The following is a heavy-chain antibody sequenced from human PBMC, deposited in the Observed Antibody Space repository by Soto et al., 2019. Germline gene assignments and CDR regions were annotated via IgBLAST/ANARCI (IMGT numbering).Heavy chain of an antibody. V-gene: IGHV3-23*01. CDR2: ISGSGAST. D-gene: IGHD3-10*01. Sequence: GGSLRLSCAASGVTFSTYAMSWVRQAPGKGLEWVSTISGSGASTYYADSVKGHFTISRDNSKNTLYLQMNNLRAEDTAVYYCAKGPSRGPGQFDYWGQGTLVTVS. J-gene: IGHJ4*02. CDR3: AKGPSRGPGQFDY. CDR1: GVTFSTYA.